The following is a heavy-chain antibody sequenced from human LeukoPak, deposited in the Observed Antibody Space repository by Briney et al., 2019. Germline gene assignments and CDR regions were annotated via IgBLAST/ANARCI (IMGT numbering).Heavy chain of an antibody. V-gene: IGHV3-23*01. CDR1: GFTFSNYA. CDR2: ISGSGGST. Sequence: PGGSLRLSCAASGFTFSNYAMSWVRQAPGKGLDWVSAISGSGGSTNYADSVKGRFTISRDNSKNTLYLQMNSLRAEDTAVYYCLASQRSREPGGGQGTLVTVSS. D-gene: IGHD1-14*01. J-gene: IGHJ4*02. CDR3: LASQRSREPG.